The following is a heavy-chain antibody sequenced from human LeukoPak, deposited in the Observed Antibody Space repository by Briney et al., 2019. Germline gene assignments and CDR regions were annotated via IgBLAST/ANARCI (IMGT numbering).Heavy chain of an antibody. CDR2: ISGSGDRT. CDR1: GFTFSSYA. V-gene: IGHV3-23*01. CDR3: AKDTDIYYYYYDMDV. Sequence: GGSLRLSCAASGFTFSSYAMNWVRQAPGKGLEWVSGISGSGDRTYYADSVKGRFTISRDNSKNTLYLQMNSLGAEDTAVYFRAKDTDIYYYYYDMDVWGQGTTVTVSS. J-gene: IGHJ6*02. D-gene: IGHD3-9*01.